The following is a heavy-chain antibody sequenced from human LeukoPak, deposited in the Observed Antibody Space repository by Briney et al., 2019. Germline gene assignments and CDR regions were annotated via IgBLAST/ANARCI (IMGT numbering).Heavy chain of an antibody. Sequence: GGTLRLSCAASGFTLSTYGMHWVRQAPGKGPEWVAFIRFDGSHEYYADSVKGRFTISRDNSKHTLYLQMNSLRPEDTAVYYCAKVWSAHPNYYYMDVWGKGTTVTVSS. CDR1: GFTLSTYG. CDR3: AKVWSAHPNYYYMDV. D-gene: IGHD3-3*01. CDR2: IRFDGSHE. J-gene: IGHJ6*03. V-gene: IGHV3-30*02.